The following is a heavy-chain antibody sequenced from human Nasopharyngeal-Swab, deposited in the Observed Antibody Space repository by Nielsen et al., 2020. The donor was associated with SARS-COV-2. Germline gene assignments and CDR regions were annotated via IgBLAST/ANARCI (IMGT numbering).Heavy chain of an antibody. V-gene: IGHV4-61*01. D-gene: IGHD1-1*01. CDR1: GGSVSSGSYY. CDR2: IHHSGSP. J-gene: IGHJ6*03. Sequence: GSLRLSCSVSGGSVSSGSYYWSWIRQPPGKGLEWIGYIHHSGSPSYSPSLKSRVTMSVDTSKNQFSLKLISVTAADAVVYYCARGYYNFWNGYYHYYMDVWGKGATVTASS. CDR3: ARGYYNFWNGYYHYYMDV.